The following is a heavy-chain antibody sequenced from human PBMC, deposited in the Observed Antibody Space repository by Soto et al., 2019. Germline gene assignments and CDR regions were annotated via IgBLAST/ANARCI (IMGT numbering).Heavy chain of an antibody. Sequence: ASVKVSCKASGYTFTGYYMHWVRQAPGQGLEWMGWINPNSGGTNYAQKFQGWVTMTRDTSISTAYVELSRLRSDDTAVYYCARANYDFWSGYNYYYYMDVWGKGTTVTVSS. CDR1: GYTFTGYY. V-gene: IGHV1-2*04. D-gene: IGHD3-3*01. J-gene: IGHJ6*03. CDR2: INPNSGGT. CDR3: ARANYDFWSGYNYYYYMDV.